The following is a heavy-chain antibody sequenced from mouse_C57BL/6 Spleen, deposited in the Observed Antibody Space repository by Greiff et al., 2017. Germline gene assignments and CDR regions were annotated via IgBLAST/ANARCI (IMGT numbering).Heavy chain of an antibody. Sequence: QVQLKESGAELVRPGASVTLSCKASGYTFTDYEMHWVKQTPVHGLEWIGAIDPETGGTAYNQKFKGKAILTADKSSSTAYMELRSLTSEDSAVYYCTSWETGTPYWYFDGWGTGTTVTVSS. V-gene: IGHV1-15*01. CDR3: TSWETGTPYWYFDG. J-gene: IGHJ1*03. CDR2: IDPETGGT. CDR1: GYTFTDYE. D-gene: IGHD4-1*01.